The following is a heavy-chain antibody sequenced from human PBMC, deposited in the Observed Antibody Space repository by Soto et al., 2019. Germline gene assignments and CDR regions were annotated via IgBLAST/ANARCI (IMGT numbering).Heavy chain of an antibody. CDR1: GGSITGYH. CDR3: XXXXXXXXXRGX. CDR2: THGSGIT. J-gene: IGHJ4*02. Sequence: QVQLQESGPGLVKPSETLSLTCTVSGGSITGYHWSWIRQPPGKGLEWIGYTHGSGITNYNPSLQSRVTISVXTSKXHFSLXXXXXXXXXXXXXXXXXXXXXXXXRGXWGQGHLLTVSS. V-gene: IGHV4-59*01.